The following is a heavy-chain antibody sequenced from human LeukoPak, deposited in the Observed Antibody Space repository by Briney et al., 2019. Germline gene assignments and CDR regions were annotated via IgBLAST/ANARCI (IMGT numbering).Heavy chain of an antibody. V-gene: IGHV3-11*06. J-gene: IGHJ3*02. CDR3: ARTRGRGSGGPFDI. Sequence: PGGSLRLSCAATGFTFSDEYMSWIRQAPGKGLEWVSYISSSSSYTNYADSVKGRFTISRDNAKNSLSLQMNSLRAEDTAVYYCARTRGRGSGGPFDIWGQGTMVTVSS. CDR1: GFTFSDEY. CDR2: ISSSSSYT.